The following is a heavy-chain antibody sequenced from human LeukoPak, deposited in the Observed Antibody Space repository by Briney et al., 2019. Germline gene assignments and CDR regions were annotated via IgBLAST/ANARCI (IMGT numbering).Heavy chain of an antibody. J-gene: IGHJ3*01. Sequence: GGSLRLSCAASGFTFNSYVMTWVRQAPGKGLEWVSGISGSGDRTYYVDSVKGRFTISRDNSRNTLYLQLNSLRAEDTALYYCAKDAPGVLPDAFDVWGQGTMVTVSS. D-gene: IGHD3-10*01. V-gene: IGHV3-23*01. CDR3: AKDAPGVLPDAFDV. CDR1: GFTFNSYV. CDR2: ISGSGDRT.